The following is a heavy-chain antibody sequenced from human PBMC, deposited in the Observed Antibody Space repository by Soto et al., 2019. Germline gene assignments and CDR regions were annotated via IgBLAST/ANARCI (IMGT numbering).Heavy chain of an antibody. J-gene: IGHJ6*02. CDR3: AICPDYYYGMDV. Sequence: QVQLVQSGGEVKKPGASVKVSCKASGYTHSSYGISWVRQAPGQGLEWMGWINANHGNTNYAQKVQGRVTMTTDTSTRTVYMELRSLRAVDTAVYYCAICPDYYYGMDVWGQGTTVTVSS. CDR2: INANHGNT. CDR1: GYTHSSYG. V-gene: IGHV1-18*01.